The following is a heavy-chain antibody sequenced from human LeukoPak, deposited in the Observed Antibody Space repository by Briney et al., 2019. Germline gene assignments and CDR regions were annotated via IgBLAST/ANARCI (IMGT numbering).Heavy chain of an antibody. CDR3: ARMEALGYCSSTSCYAYFDY. J-gene: IGHJ4*02. CDR2: IYSGGST. V-gene: IGHV3-53*01. D-gene: IGHD2-2*01. Sequence: GGSLRLSCAASGFTVSSNYMSWVRQAPGKGLEWVSVIYSGGSTYYADSVKGRFTISRDNSKNTLYLQMNSLRAEDTAVYYCARMEALGYCSSTSCYAYFDYWGQGTLVTVSS. CDR1: GFTVSSNY.